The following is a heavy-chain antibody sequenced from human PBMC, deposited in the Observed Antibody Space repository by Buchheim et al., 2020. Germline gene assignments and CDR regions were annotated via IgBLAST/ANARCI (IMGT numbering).Heavy chain of an antibody. Sequence: EVQLLESGGGLVQPGGSLRLSCAASGFTFSSYAMSWVRQAPGEGLEWVSTTSNSGGSTYYADSVRGRFTISRDNSKNTLYFPMNSLRAEDTAIFYCAKLFRADPIDIWGQGT. J-gene: IGHJ3*02. CDR2: TSNSGGST. CDR3: AKLFRADPIDI. V-gene: IGHV3-23*01. CDR1: GFTFSSYA.